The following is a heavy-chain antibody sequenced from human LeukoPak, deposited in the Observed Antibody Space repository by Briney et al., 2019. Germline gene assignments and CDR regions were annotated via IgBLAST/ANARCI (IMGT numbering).Heavy chain of an antibody. J-gene: IGHJ5*02. CDR1: RGSITTYY. D-gene: IGHD3-10*01. V-gene: IGHV4-59*01. CDR2: AYYSGST. CDR3: ATDRQEGGSGSYWFDP. Sequence: SETLSLTCTVARGSITTYYWSWIRQPAGKGLEWIGNAYYSGSTTYNPSLKSRVSMSVDMSKNQFSLRLRSVTVAATATYYCATDRQEGGSGSYWFDPWGQGTQVTVSS.